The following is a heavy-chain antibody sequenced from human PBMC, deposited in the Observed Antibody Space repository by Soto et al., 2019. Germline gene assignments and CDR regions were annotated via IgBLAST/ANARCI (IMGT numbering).Heavy chain of an antibody. CDR1: GGYISSYY. V-gene: IGHV4-4*07. Sequence: SETLSLTCTVSGGYISSYYWSWIRQPPGKGLEWIGRIYSSGNTKYNPSLQSRVTMSLDTSNNQFSLRLTSVTAADTAVYYCARGQRFSDWFDPWGQGTLVTVSS. CDR3: ARGQRFSDWFDP. D-gene: IGHD3-3*01. J-gene: IGHJ5*02. CDR2: IYSSGNT.